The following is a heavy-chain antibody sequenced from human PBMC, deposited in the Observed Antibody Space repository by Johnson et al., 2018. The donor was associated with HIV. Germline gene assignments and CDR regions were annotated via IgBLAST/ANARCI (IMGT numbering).Heavy chain of an antibody. V-gene: IGHV3-23*04. J-gene: IGHJ3*02. CDR3: ARPVIAADDAFDI. Sequence: VQLVESGGGLVQPGGSLRLSCAASGFTFSSYALTWVSQAPGRGLEWVSTISGSGGSTYYADSVKGRFTISRDNSKNSLYLQMNSLRAEDTAVYYCARPVIAADDAFDIWGQGTMVTVSS. D-gene: IGHD6-13*01. CDR1: GFTFSSYA. CDR2: ISGSGGST.